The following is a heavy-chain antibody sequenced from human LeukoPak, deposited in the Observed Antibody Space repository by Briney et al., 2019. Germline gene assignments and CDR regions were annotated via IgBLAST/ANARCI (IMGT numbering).Heavy chain of an antibody. V-gene: IGHV1-46*01. Sequence: ASVKVSCKASGYTFTSYCMHWVRQAPGQGLEWMGIINPSGGSTSYAQKFQGRVTMTRDTSTSTVYMELSSLRSEDTAVYYCARDQSRSYYYDSSGHLGYWGQGTLVTVSS. CDR3: ARDQSRSYYYDSSGHLGY. J-gene: IGHJ4*02. D-gene: IGHD3-22*01. CDR1: GYTFTSYC. CDR2: INPSGGST.